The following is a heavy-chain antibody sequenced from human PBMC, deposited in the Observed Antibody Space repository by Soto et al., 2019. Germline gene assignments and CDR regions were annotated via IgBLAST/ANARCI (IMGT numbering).Heavy chain of an antibody. V-gene: IGHV1-69*12. D-gene: IGHD2-2*01. CDR3: AREPLVDVAPAVGRVGY. J-gene: IGHJ4*02. CDR2: IIPIFGTA. CDR1: GGTFSSYA. Sequence: QVQLVQSGAEVKKPGSSVKVSCKASGGTFSSYAISWVRQAPGQGLEWMGGIIPIFGTANFAQKFQGRVTITADESTSTAYMELSSLRSEDTAVYYCAREPLVDVAPAVGRVGYWGQGTLVTVSS.